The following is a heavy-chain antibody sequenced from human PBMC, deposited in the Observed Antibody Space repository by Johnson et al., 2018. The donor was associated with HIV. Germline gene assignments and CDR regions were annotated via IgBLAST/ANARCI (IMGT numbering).Heavy chain of an antibody. CDR2: IRYDGSNK. J-gene: IGHJ3*02. D-gene: IGHD6-19*01. CDR3: AKGGSAVAVAFDI. CDR1: GFIFSSYG. V-gene: IGHV3-30*02. Sequence: QVQLVESGGGLVQPGGSLRLSCAASGFIFSSYGMHWVRQAPGKGLEWVAFIRYDGSNKYYADSVKGRFTISRDNSKNTLYLQMNSLRAEDTAVYYCAKGGSAVAVAFDIWGQGTMVTVSS.